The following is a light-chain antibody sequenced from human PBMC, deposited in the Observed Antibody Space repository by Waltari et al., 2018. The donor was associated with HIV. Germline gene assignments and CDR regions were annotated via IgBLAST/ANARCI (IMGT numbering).Light chain of an antibody. CDR3: SSYTITNTWV. CDR1: HRDIGPFDF. J-gene: IGLJ3*02. Sequence: QSALAQPASVSGSPGQSVPIPCAGSHRDIGPFDFVSWYQHLPGKAPNLIIYRVTFRPSGVPTRFSASKSANTASLTISDLQTEDEAHYYCSSYTITNTWVFGGGTMLTVL. CDR2: RVT. V-gene: IGLV2-14*01.